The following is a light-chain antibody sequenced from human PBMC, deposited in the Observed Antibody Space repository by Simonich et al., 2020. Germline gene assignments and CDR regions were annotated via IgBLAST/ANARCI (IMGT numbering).Light chain of an antibody. Sequence: SYELTQPSSVSVSPGQTARITCSGAVLEKKYARWFQQKPGQAPELVIYKDSERPSGIPERFSGSSSGTTVTLTISGAQVEDEADYYCYSAADNNRVFGGGTKLTVL. V-gene: IGLV3-27*01. J-gene: IGLJ3*02. CDR2: KDS. CDR3: YSAADNNRV. CDR1: VLEKKY.